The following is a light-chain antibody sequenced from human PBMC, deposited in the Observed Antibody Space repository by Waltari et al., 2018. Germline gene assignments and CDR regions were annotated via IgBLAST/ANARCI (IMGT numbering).Light chain of an antibody. Sequence: DIQMTQSQSSPSSFVGVRVTITCRASQGISNSLAWYQQKPGKAPKLLLYAASRLESGVPSRFSGSGSGTDYTLTISSLQPEDCATYYCQQYYSIALNFGGGTKVEIK. CDR1: QGISNS. J-gene: IGKJ4*01. V-gene: IGKV1-NL1*01. CDR3: QQYYSIALN. CDR2: AAS.